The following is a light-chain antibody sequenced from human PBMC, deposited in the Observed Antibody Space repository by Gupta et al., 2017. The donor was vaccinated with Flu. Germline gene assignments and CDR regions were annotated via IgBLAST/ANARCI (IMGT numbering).Light chain of an antibody. CDR3: CSYAGDNTAA. Sequence: QSALTQPRSVSGSPGQSVTISCTGTSSDVGGYRFVSWYQQHPGKAPKLIIYDVTQRPSGVPDRFSGSKSDNTASLTISGLQAEDEADYYCCSYAGDNTAAFGGGTKLTGL. CDR1: SSDVGGYRF. J-gene: IGLJ2*01. CDR2: DVT. V-gene: IGLV2-11*01.